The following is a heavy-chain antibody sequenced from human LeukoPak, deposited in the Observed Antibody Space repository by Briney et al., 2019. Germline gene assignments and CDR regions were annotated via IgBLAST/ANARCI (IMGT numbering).Heavy chain of an antibody. D-gene: IGHD3-10*01. V-gene: IGHV1-2*02. J-gene: IGHJ4*02. CDR1: GYTFTGYY. CDR2: INPNSGGT. CDR3: ARDREDYYGSGSYSSQPFDY. Sequence: ASVKVSCKASGYTFTGYYLHWVRQAPGQGPEWMGWINPNSGGTNYAQKLQGRVTMTTDTSTSTAYMELRSLRSDDTAVYYCARDREDYYGSGSYSSQPFDYWGQGTLVTVSS.